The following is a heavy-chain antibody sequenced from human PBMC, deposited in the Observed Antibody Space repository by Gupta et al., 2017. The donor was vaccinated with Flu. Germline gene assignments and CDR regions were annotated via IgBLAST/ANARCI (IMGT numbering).Heavy chain of an antibody. CDR3: ARDKVTLDDGLDY. J-gene: IGHJ4*02. CDR2: IWYDGSNK. D-gene: IGHD2-21*02. Sequence: QVQLVESGGGVVQPGRSLRLSCAASGFTFSSYGMHWVRQAPGKGLEWVAVIWYDGSNKYYADSVKGRFTISRDNSKNTLYLQMNSLRAEDTAVYYCARDKVTLDDGLDYWGQGTLVTVSS. V-gene: IGHV3-33*01. CDR1: GFTFSSYG.